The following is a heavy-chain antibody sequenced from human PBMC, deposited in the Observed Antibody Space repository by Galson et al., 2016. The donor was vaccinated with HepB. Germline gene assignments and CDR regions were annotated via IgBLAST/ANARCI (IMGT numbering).Heavy chain of an antibody. J-gene: IGHJ5*02. Sequence: SVKVSCKAFGGAFTTYTISWVRQAPGQGLEWMGGIFPVFGTPNYAQTFQGRVTITADESTSTAHMELSSLRSEDTAVYYCTRDSGYCNAGSCGSPIRWFDPWGQGTLVTVSS. D-gene: IGHD2-15*01. CDR2: IFPVFGTP. V-gene: IGHV1-69*13. CDR1: GGAFTTYT. CDR3: TRDSGYCNAGSCGSPIRWFDP.